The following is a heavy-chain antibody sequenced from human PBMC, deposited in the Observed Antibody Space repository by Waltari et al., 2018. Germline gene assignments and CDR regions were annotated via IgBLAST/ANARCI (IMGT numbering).Heavy chain of an antibody. CDR2: IIPIFGTA. J-gene: IGHJ3*02. CDR1: GFTFGDYA. D-gene: IGHD2-15*01. CDR3: ASGGHSPDAFDI. V-gene: IGHV1-69*01. Sequence: VQLVESGGGLVQPGRSLRLSCTASGFTFGDYAISWVRQAPGQGLEWMGGIIPIFGTANYAQKFQGRVTITTDESTSTAYMELSSLRSEDTAVYYCASGGHSPDAFDIWGQGTMVTVSS.